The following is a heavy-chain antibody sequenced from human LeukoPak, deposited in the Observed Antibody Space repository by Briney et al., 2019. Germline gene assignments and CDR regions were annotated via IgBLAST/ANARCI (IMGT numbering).Heavy chain of an antibody. D-gene: IGHD1-1*01. V-gene: IGHV4-34*01. Sequence: SETLSLTCGVSGGLLSVYYWTWFRQTPGKGLEWIGEINSAGSTIYNPSLETRVTLSVDSSKKQFSLKLTSLTAADTGVYYCARPNSGGNWYFDLWGRGTPVTVSS. J-gene: IGHJ2*01. CDR3: ARPNSGGNWYFDL. CDR2: INSAGST. CDR1: GGLLSVYY.